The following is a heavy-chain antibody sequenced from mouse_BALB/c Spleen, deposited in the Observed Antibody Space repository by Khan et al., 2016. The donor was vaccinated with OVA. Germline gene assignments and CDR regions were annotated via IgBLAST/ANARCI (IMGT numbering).Heavy chain of an antibody. D-gene: IGHD3-1*01. CDR3: ARSGGLPFAY. Sequence: EVQLQESGPGLVKPSQSLSLTCTVTGYSITSDYAWNWIRQFPGNKLEWMGYMGYTGTTSYNPSLKSRISITPDTSKNQSFLQLNSVTTEDTATYYGARSGGLPFAYWGQGTLVTVSA. CDR1: GYSITSDYA. CDR2: MGYTGTT. V-gene: IGHV3-2*02. J-gene: IGHJ3*01.